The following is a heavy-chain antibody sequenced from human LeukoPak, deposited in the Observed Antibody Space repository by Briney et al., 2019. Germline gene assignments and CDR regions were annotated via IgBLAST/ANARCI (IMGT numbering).Heavy chain of an antibody. V-gene: IGHV3-23*01. J-gene: IGHJ3*02. CDR3: AKHGYDSSGYYSGAFDI. D-gene: IGHD3-22*01. Sequence: GGSLRLSCAASGFTFSSYAMSWVRQAPGKGLEWVSAISGSGGSTYYADSVKGRFTISRDNSKNTLYLQMNSLRAEDTAVYYCAKHGYDSSGYYSGAFDIWGQGTMVTVSS. CDR2: ISGSGGST. CDR1: GFTFSSYA.